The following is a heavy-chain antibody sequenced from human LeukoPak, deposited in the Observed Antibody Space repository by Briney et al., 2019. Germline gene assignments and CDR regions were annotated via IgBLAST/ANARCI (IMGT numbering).Heavy chain of an antibody. V-gene: IGHV4-61*02. CDR2: IYTNGGA. CDR1: GVSVTSGNYY. J-gene: IGHJ4*02. Sequence: SETLSFTCTVSGVSVTSGNYYWNWIRQPAGKGLEWIGRIYTNGGASYNPSLKSRVTISIDASKNQFSLKLSSVTAADTAVYYCAREPPGYWGQGILVTVSS. CDR3: AREPPGY.